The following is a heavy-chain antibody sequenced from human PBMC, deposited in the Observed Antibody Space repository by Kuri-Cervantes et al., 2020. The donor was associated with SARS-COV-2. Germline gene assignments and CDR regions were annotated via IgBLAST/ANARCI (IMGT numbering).Heavy chain of an antibody. J-gene: IGHJ6*02. V-gene: IGHV3-66*01. Sequence: GESLKISCAASGFTVSSNYMSWVRQAPGKGLEWVSVIYSGGSTYYADSVKSRFTISRDNSKNTLYLQMNSLRAEDTAVYYCARYGAVERDYYYYYGVDVWGQGTTVTVSS. D-gene: IGHD1-1*01. CDR1: GFTVSSNY. CDR3: ARYGAVERDYYYYYGVDV. CDR2: IYSGGST.